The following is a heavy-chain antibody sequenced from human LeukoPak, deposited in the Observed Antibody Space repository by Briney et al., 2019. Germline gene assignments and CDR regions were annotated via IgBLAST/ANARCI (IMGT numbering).Heavy chain of an antibody. CDR1: GFNFSSFG. CDR3: ARNGQQWPVYSCDD. V-gene: IGHV3-33*01. CDR2: IWYAGNNK. Sequence: GKSLRLSCAASGFNFSSFGMHWVRQAPGKGLEWVAVIWYAGNNKYYADSMKGRFTISRDNSKNTLYLHVNSLRAEDTAVYYCARNGQQWPVYSCDDWGQGTLVTVSS. J-gene: IGHJ4*02. D-gene: IGHD6-19*01.